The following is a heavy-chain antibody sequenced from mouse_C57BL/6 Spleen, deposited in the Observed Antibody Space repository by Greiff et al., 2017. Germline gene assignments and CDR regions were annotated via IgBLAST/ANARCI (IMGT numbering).Heavy chain of an antibody. CDR3: ARVLDSNPHVAMDY. V-gene: IGHV5-4*03. CDR2: ISDGGSYT. Sequence: EVKVVESGGGLVKPGGSLKLSCAASGFTFSSYAMSWVRQTPEKRLEWVATISDGGSYTYYPDNVKGRFTISRDNAKNNLYLQMSHLKSEDTAMYYCARVLDSNPHVAMDYWGQGTSVTVSS. CDR1: GFTFSSYA. D-gene: IGHD2-5*01. J-gene: IGHJ4*01.